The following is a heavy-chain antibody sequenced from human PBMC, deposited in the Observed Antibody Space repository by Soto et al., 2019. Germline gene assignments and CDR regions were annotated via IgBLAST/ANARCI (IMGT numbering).Heavy chain of an antibody. V-gene: IGHV3-53*01. CDR1: VFTFSSNY. D-gene: IGHD6-19*01. J-gene: IGHJ4*02. Sequence: GSLRLSGAASVFTFSSNYMSWVRQAPGKGLEWVSVIYSGGSTYYADSVKGRFTISRDNSKNTLYLQMNSLRAGDTAVYYCAREAAVAGLHFDYWGQGTLVTVSS. CDR2: IYSGGST. CDR3: AREAAVAGLHFDY.